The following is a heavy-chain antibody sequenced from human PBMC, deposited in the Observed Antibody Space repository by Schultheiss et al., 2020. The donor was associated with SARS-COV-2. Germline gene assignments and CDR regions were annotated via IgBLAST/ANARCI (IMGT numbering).Heavy chain of an antibody. CDR3: VRGYNTNWGRGTDAFDI. Sequence: ASVKVSCKASGYTFTGYYLHWVRQAPGQGLEWMGRINPNSGGTNYAQKFQGWVTMTGDTSISTAYMELSSLRSDDTAVYYCVRGYNTNWGRGTDAFDIWGQGTMVTVSS. CDR1: GYTFTGYY. D-gene: IGHD1-14*01. CDR2: INPNSGGT. V-gene: IGHV1-2*04. J-gene: IGHJ3*02.